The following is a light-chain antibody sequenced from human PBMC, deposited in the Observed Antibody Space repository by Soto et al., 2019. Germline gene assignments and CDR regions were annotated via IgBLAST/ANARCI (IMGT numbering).Light chain of an antibody. CDR2: KVS. J-gene: IGKJ2*03. CDR3: MQGTHWPPYS. CDR1: QSLVYRDGNTY. Sequence: VLLTQSPLSLPVTLGQPASTSCRSSQSLVYRDGNTYLNWFQQRPGQSPRRLIYKVSDRDSGVPDRFSGSGSGTDFTLKISRVEAEDVGVYYCMQGTHWPPYSFGQGNQLEIK. V-gene: IGKV2-30*01.